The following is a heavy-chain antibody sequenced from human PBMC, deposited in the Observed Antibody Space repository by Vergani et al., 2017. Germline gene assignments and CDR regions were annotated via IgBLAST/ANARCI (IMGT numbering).Heavy chain of an antibody. Sequence: EVQLVPSGAEVKKPGESLRISCKGSGYSFTSYWISWVRPMPWKGLEWMGRIDPSDSYTNYSPSFQGHVTISADKSISTAYLQWSSLKASDTAMYYCATSYYYDSSGYSIDYWGQGTLVTVSS. V-gene: IGHV5-10-1*03. CDR1: GYSFTSYW. J-gene: IGHJ4*02. CDR3: ATSYYYDSSGYSIDY. CDR2: IDPSDSYT. D-gene: IGHD3-22*01.